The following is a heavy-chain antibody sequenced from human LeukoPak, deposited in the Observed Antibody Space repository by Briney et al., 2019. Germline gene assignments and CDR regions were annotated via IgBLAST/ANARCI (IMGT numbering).Heavy chain of an antibody. V-gene: IGHV3-23*01. CDR1: GFTFTTYA. CDR3: ARGSYGMDV. CDR2: VSKGEGTT. J-gene: IGHJ6*02. Sequence: GGSLRLSCAASGFTFTTYAMSWVRQAPGKGLEWVSSVSKGEGTTYYADSVKGRLTISRDNSKNTLHLQMNGLRAEDTAVYYCARGSYGMDVWGQGTTVTVSS.